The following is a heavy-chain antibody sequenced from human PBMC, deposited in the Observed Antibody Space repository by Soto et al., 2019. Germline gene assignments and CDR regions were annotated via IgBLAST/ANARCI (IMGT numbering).Heavy chain of an antibody. CDR2: ISGSGDST. D-gene: IGHD6-13*01. J-gene: IGHJ6*02. CDR3: AKDRDGAAAGPTKFYGMDV. V-gene: IGHV3-23*01. CDR1: GFTFSSYA. Sequence: EVQLLESGGGLVQPGGSLRLSCSASGFTFSSYAMSWVRQAPGKGLEWVSVISGSGDSTYYADSVRGRFTISRDNSKNTLDLQMNSLRYEDTAVYYCAKDRDGAAAGPTKFYGMDVWGQGTTVTVSS.